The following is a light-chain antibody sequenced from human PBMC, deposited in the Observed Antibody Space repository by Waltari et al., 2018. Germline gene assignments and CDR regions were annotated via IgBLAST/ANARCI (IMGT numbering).Light chain of an antibody. Sequence: QSALTHPASVPGSPGRSIPIPCTGPSSDVGSYNLFPWYQQHPGKAPKLMIYEVTKRPSGVSNRFSGSKSGNTASLTISGLQAEDEADYYCCSYAGSTTWVFGGGTKLTVL. CDR3: CSYAGSTTWV. V-gene: IGLV2-23*02. CDR2: EVT. CDR1: SSDVGSYNL. J-gene: IGLJ3*02.